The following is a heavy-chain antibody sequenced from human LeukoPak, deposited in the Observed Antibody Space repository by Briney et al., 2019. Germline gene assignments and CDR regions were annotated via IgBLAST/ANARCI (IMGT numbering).Heavy chain of an antibody. D-gene: IGHD6-13*01. V-gene: IGHV1-3*01. J-gene: IGHJ4*02. CDR2: INAGNGNT. CDR3: ARARGSSSWYTFDY. CDR1: GYTFTSYA. Sequence: ASVKVSCKASGYTFTSYAMHWVRQAPGQRLEWMGWINAGNGNTKYSQKFQGRVTITRDTSASTAYMEPSSLRSEDTAVYYCARARGSSSWYTFDYWGQGTLVTVSS.